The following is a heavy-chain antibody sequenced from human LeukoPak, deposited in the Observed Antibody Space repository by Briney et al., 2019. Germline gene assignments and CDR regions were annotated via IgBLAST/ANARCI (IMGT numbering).Heavy chain of an antibody. Sequence: GGSLRLSCAASGFTVSSSYMSWARQAPGKGLEWVSVIYSGGDTHYAGSVKGRFTISRYNSVNTLYLQMNSLRTEDTAVYYCARAFVTAAGFFDTWGQGTLVTVSS. J-gene: IGHJ4*02. CDR1: GFTVSSSY. D-gene: IGHD6-13*01. V-gene: IGHV3-66*02. CDR3: ARAFVTAAGFFDT. CDR2: IYSGGDT.